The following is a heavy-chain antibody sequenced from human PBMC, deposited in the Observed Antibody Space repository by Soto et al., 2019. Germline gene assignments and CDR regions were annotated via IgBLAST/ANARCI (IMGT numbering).Heavy chain of an antibody. Sequence: SVKVSCKASGGTFSSYTISWVRQAPGQGLEWMGRIIPILGIANYAQKFQGRVTITADKSTSTAYMELSSLRSEDTAVYYCARDRGSSLRGRNDYWGQGTLVTVYS. CDR1: GGTFSSYT. CDR2: IIPILGIA. J-gene: IGHJ4*02. V-gene: IGHV1-69*04. CDR3: ARDRGSSLRGRNDY. D-gene: IGHD6-13*01.